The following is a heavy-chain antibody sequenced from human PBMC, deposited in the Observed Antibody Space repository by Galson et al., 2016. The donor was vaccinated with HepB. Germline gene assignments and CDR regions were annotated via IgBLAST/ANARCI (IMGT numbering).Heavy chain of an antibody. Sequence: SVKVSCKASGYTFTNYDINWVRQATGQGLEWMGWMNPNSGKIGFAQKFQGRVTMTRNTPISTAYMELSSLRSEDTAVYYLARGLYDRSSVGANAFDIWGQGTMVTVSS. CDR1: GYTFTNYD. V-gene: IGHV1-8*01. CDR3: ARGLYDRSSVGANAFDI. J-gene: IGHJ3*02. CDR2: MNPNSGKI. D-gene: IGHD3-22*01.